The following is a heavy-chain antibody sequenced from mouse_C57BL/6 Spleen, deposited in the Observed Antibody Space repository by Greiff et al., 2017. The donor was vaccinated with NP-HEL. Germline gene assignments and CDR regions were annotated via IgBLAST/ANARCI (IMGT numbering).Heavy chain of an antibody. J-gene: IGHJ4*01. D-gene: IGHD1-1*01. Sequence: QVHVKQPGAELVKPGASVKLSCKASGYTFTSYWMHWVKQRPGRGLEWIGRIDPNSGGTKYNEKFKSKATLTVDKPSSTAYMQLSSLTSEDSAVYYCATGYYYGSSSDYYAMDYWGQGTSVTVSS. CDR3: ATGYYYGSSSDYYAMDY. V-gene: IGHV1-72*01. CDR1: GYTFTSYW. CDR2: IDPNSGGT.